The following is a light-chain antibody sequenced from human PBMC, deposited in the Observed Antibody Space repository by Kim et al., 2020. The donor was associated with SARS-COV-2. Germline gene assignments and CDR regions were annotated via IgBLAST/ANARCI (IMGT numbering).Light chain of an antibody. Sequence: EIVMTQSPVTLSVSPGERATLSCRTSQSVGNQLVWYQQKPGQAPRVVIYDISTRATGTPARFSGSGSGTEFTLTISSLQSGDFAVYYCQRYNSWPLTFGGGTKVDIK. V-gene: IGKV3D-15*01. CDR1: QSVGNQ. J-gene: IGKJ4*01. CDR2: DIS. CDR3: QRYNSWPLT.